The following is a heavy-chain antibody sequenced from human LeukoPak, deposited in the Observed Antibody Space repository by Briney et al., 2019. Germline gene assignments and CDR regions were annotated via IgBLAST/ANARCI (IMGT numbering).Heavy chain of an antibody. V-gene: IGHV3-23*01. CDR2: ISGSGGST. Sequence: PGGSLRLSCAASGFTFSSYAMSWVRQAPGKGLEWVSAISGSGGSTYYADSVKGRFTISRDNSKNTLYLQMNSLRAEDTAVYYCAKGDTYDSSGYYLDYWGQGTLVTVSS. CDR3: AKGDTYDSSGYYLDY. D-gene: IGHD3-22*01. CDR1: GFTFSSYA. J-gene: IGHJ4*02.